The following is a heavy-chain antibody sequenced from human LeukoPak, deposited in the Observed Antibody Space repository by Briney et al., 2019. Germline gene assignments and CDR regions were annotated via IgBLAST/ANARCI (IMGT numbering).Heavy chain of an antibody. J-gene: IGHJ4*02. CDR3: ARTLYIAAVPGGFDY. CDR2: IIPIFGTA. V-gene: IGHV1-69*06. Sequence: ASVKVSCKASGGTFSSYAISWVRQAPGQGLEWMGGIIPIFGTANYAQKFQGRVTITADKSTSTAYMELSSLRSDDTALYYCARTLYIAAVPGGFDYWGQGTLVTVSS. CDR1: GGTFSSYA. D-gene: IGHD6-13*01.